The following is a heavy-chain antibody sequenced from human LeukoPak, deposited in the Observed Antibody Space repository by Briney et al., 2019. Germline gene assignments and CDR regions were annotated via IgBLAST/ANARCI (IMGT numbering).Heavy chain of an antibody. D-gene: IGHD5-18*01. J-gene: IGHJ3*02. CDR1: GGSISSGSYY. Sequence: SETLSLTCTVSGGSISSGSYYWSWIRQPAGKGLEWIGRIYTSGSTNYNPSLKSRVTISVDTSKNQCSLKLSSVTAADTAVYYCARAAEWLPPADAFDIWGQGTMVTVSS. CDR2: IYTSGST. V-gene: IGHV4-61*02. CDR3: ARAAEWLPPADAFDI.